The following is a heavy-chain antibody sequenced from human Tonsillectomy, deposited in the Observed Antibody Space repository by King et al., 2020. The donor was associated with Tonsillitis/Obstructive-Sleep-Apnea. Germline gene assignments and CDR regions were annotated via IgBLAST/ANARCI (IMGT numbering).Heavy chain of an antibody. CDR3: ARIRYYGSGSPSDY. J-gene: IGHJ4*02. CDR2: ISSSGSTI. D-gene: IGHD3-10*01. Sequence: VQLVESGGGLVQPGGSLRLSCAASGFTFSSYEMNWVRQAPGKGLEWVSYISSSGSTIYYADSVKGRFTISRDNAKNSLYLQMNSVRAEDTAVYYCARIRYYGSGSPSDYWGQGTLVTVSS. V-gene: IGHV3-48*03. CDR1: GFTFSSYE.